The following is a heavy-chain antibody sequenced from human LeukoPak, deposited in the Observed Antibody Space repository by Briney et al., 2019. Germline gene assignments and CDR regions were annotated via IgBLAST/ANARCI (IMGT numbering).Heavy chain of an antibody. Sequence: GRSLRLSCAASGFTFNRNGMNWVRQAPGKGLEWVALIWFDGSKEYYADSVKGRFTVSRDNSKNMLYLQMNSLRAEDTAVYYCARERTAGGTYYFDYWGQGTLVTVSS. J-gene: IGHJ4*02. V-gene: IGHV3-33*01. CDR2: IWFDGSKE. CDR3: ARERTAGGTYYFDY. D-gene: IGHD6-13*01. CDR1: GFTFNRNG.